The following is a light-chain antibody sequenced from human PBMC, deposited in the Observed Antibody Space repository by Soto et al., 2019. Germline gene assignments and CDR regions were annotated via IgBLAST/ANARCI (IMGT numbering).Light chain of an antibody. CDR3: QQYNNRPVT. V-gene: IGKV3-15*01. CDR2: GAS. CDR1: QSVSSN. J-gene: IGKJ4*01. Sequence: EIVMTQSPATLSVSPEERATLSCRASQSVSSNLAWYQQKPGQAPRLLIYGASTRATGIPARFSGSGSGTEFTLTISSLQSEDFAIYYCQQYNNRPVTFSGGTKVDIK.